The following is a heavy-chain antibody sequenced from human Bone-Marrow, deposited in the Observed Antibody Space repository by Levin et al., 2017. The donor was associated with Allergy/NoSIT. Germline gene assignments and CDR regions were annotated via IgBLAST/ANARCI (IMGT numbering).Heavy chain of an antibody. Sequence: PSETLSLTCAVYGGSFSGYYWSWIRQPPGKGLEWIGEINHSGSTNYNPSLKSRVTISVDTSKNQFSLKLSSVTAADTAVYYCARGLMVVTPWAFDIWGQGTMVTVSS. CDR1: GGSFSGYY. CDR3: ARGLMVVTPWAFDI. D-gene: IGHD4-23*01. V-gene: IGHV4-34*01. J-gene: IGHJ3*02. CDR2: INHSGST.